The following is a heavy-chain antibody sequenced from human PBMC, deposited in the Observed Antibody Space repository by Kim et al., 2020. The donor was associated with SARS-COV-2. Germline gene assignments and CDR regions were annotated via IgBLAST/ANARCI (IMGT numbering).Heavy chain of an antibody. V-gene: IGHV4-38-2*02. Sequence: SETLSLTCSVSGFSIISGYHWGWIRQAPGKGLEWIAIIFYDGKAYYNPSLESRATISVKASKNQFSLSLSSMTAADTAVYYCAKEGSGQWLLLGYYF. CDR2: IFYDGKA. CDR3: AKEGSGQWLLLGYYF. D-gene: IGHD6-19*01. CDR1: GFSIISGYH. J-gene: IGHJ4*01.